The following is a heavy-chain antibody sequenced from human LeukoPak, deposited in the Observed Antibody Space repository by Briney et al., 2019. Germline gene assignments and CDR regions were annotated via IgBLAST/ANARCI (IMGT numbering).Heavy chain of an antibody. CDR2: IYHSGTT. Sequence: KPSETLSLTCSVSGYSISSGYHWGWIRQPPGKGLEWIGNIYHSGTTYYNPSLKSRVTVSVDTAKNQFSLKLSSVTAADTAVYFCARDWSSDAYNCFESWGQGTLVTVSS. D-gene: IGHD2-2*01. J-gene: IGHJ5*01. CDR3: ARDWSSDAYNCFES. V-gene: IGHV4-38-2*02. CDR1: GYSISSGYH.